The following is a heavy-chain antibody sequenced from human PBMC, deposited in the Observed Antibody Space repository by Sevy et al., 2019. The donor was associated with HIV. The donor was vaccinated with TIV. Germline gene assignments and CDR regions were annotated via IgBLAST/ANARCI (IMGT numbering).Heavy chain of an antibody. CDR1: GDSVSSNSAA. D-gene: IGHD2-15*01. J-gene: IGHJ4*02. V-gene: IGHV6-1*01. CDR3: ARGDCSGGSCYCDY. Sequence: SQTLSLTCAISGDSVSSNSAAWNWIRQSPSRGLEWLGRTYYRSKWYNDYAVSVNGRITINPDTSKNQFSLQLNSVTPEDTAVYYCARGDCSGGSCYCDYWGQGALVTVSS. CDR2: TYYRSKWYN.